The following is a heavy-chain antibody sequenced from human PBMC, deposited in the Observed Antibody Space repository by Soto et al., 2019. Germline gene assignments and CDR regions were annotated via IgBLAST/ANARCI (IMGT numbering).Heavy chain of an antibody. Sequence: VQLLESGGGLVQPGGSLRLSCEASGFTFSNYAMSWVRKAPWEGLAGVATIRGRGRGTYYADYVKGRLTSSRDNPKNTLYLQMNSLRAEDTAVYYWAKDLRPWVSDIVIVPAAMSSDYWGQGTLVTVSS. J-gene: IGHJ4*02. CDR2: IRGRGRGT. D-gene: IGHD2-2*01. CDR1: GFTFSNYA. CDR3: AKDLRPWVSDIVIVPAAMSSDY. V-gene: IGHV3-23*01.